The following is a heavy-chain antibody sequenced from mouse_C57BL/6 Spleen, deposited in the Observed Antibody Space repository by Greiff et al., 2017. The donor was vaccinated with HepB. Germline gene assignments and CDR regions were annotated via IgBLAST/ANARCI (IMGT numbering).Heavy chain of an antibody. V-gene: IGHV1-62-2*01. J-gene: IGHJ1*03. CDR3: ARHEDYYYGSGWYFDV. CDR2: FYPGSGSI. Sequence: VQLQQSGAELVKPGASVKLSCKASGYTFTEYTIHWVKQRSGQGLEWIGWFYPGSGSIKYNEKFKDKATLTATKSSNTVSMEVSRLTSEDSAVYCGARHEDYYYGSGWYFDVWGTGTTVTVSS. D-gene: IGHD1-1*01. CDR1: GYTFTEYT.